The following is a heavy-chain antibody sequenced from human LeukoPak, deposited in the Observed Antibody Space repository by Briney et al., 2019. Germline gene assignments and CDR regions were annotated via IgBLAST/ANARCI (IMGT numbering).Heavy chain of an antibody. CDR3: ARVKGLGLTFGGVIVGSPAFDI. CDR2: IYYSGST. J-gene: IGHJ3*02. Sequence: SQTLSLTCTVSGGSISSGGYYWSWIRQHPGKGLEWIGYIYYSGSTYYNPSLKSRVTISVDTSKNQFSLKLSSVTAADTAVYYCARVKGLGLTFGGVIVGSPAFDIWGQGTMVTVSS. V-gene: IGHV4-31*03. D-gene: IGHD3-16*02. CDR1: GGSISSGGYY.